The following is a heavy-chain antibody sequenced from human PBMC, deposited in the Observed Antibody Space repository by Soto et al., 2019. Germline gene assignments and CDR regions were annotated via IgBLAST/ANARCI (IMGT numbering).Heavy chain of an antibody. D-gene: IGHD4-17*01. Sequence: QAQLVQSGPEVREPGSSVTVSCKASGATLSNYAISWVRQAPGQGLQWMGGIVPLLGTVNYAQWIQGGVTISADKNTNTAYLELRSLKSEDTAVYFCARVASAFRWDYVGYWGHGPVVPVAS. V-gene: IGHV1-69*06. CDR3: ARVASAFRWDYVGY. CDR1: GATLSNYA. J-gene: IGHJ1*01. CDR2: IVPLLGTV.